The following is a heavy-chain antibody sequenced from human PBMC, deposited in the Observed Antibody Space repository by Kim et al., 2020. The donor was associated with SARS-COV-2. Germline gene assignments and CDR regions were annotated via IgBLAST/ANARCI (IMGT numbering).Heavy chain of an antibody. Sequence: GGSLRLSCTASRVTFSDYAMNWVRQAPGKGLEWVSSISSNAVSTYYADSVKGRFTISRDNSKNTLYLQMNSLRAEDTAVYFCAKTREPLIVGAIFDYWGQGSLVTVSS. CDR1: RVTFSDYA. D-gene: IGHD1-26*01. V-gene: IGHV3-23*01. J-gene: IGHJ4*02. CDR3: AKTREPLIVGAIFDY. CDR2: ISSNAVST.